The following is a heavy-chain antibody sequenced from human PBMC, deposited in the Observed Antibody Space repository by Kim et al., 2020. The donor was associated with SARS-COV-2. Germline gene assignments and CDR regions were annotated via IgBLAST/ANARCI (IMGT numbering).Heavy chain of an antibody. J-gene: IGHJ2*01. CDR2: ISGSGGST. Sequence: GGSLRLSCAASGFTFSSYAMSWVRQAPGKGLEWVSAISGSGGSTYYADSVKGRFTISRDNSKNTLYLQMNSLRAEDTAVYYCAKPAGPDWVVVPAARKDWYFDLWGRGTLVTVSS. D-gene: IGHD2-2*01. V-gene: IGHV3-23*01. CDR1: GFTFSSYA. CDR3: AKPAGPDWVVVPAARKDWYFDL.